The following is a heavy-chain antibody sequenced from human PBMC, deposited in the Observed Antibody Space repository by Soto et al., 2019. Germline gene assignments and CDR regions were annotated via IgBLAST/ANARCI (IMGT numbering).Heavy chain of an antibody. CDR2: IDPSDSYT. CDR1: GYSFTSYW. J-gene: IGHJ4*02. Sequence: GEFLKISCNGSGYSFTSYWISWVRQMPGKGLEWMGRIDPSDSYTNYSPSFQGHVTISADKSISTAYLQWSSLKASDTAMYYCARHPNYYDSSGYYYFDYWGQGTLVTVSS. CDR3: ARHPNYYDSSGYYYFDY. D-gene: IGHD3-22*01. V-gene: IGHV5-10-1*01.